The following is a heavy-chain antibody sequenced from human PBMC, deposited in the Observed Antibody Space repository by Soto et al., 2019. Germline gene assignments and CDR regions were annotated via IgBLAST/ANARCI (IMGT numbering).Heavy chain of an antibody. D-gene: IGHD3-22*01. Sequence: PGGSLRLSCAASGFTFSSYAMHWVRQAPGKGLEWVAVISYDGSNKYYADSVKGRFTISRDNSKNTLYLQMNSLRAEDTAVYYCARDHLSYNYYDSSGSAFDYWGQGTLVTVSS. CDR3: ARDHLSYNYYDSSGSAFDY. V-gene: IGHV3-30-3*01. CDR1: GFTFSSYA. J-gene: IGHJ4*02. CDR2: ISYDGSNK.